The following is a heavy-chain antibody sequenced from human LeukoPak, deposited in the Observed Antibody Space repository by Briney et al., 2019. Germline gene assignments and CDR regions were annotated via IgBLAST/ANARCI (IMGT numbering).Heavy chain of an antibody. CDR2: IDPSDSYT. J-gene: IGHJ4*02. Sequence: ESLKISCKGSGYSFTSYWISWVRQMPGKGLEWMGRIDPSDSYTNYSPSFQGHVTISADKSISTAYLQWSSLKASDTAMYYCARHPYDSSGYYTYYFDYWGQGTLVTVSS. CDR1: GYSFTSYW. D-gene: IGHD3-22*01. V-gene: IGHV5-10-1*01. CDR3: ARHPYDSSGYYTYYFDY.